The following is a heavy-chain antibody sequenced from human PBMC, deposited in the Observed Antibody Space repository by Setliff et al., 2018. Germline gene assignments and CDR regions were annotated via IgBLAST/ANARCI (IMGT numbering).Heavy chain of an antibody. CDR1: GFTFSSYA. V-gene: IGHV3-23*01. CDR2: ISGSGGST. Sequence: GGSLRLSCAASGFTFSSYAMSWVRQAPGKGLEWVSAISGSGGSTYYADSVKGRFTISRDNSKNTLYLQMNSLRAEDTAVYYCAKREYYDSSGYLLPYMDVWGKGTTVTVSS. D-gene: IGHD3-22*01. CDR3: AKREYYDSSGYLLPYMDV. J-gene: IGHJ6*03.